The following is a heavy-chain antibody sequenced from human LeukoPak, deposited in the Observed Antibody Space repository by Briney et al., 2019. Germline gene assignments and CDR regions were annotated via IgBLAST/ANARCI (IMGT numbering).Heavy chain of an antibody. CDR2: ISYDGSNK. J-gene: IGHJ4*02. V-gene: IGHV3-30-3*01. CDR3: VRVGIGYGAAAGTDYFDY. Sequence: GGSLRLSCAASGFTFSSYAMHWVRQAPGTGLEWVAVISYDGSNKYYADSVKGRFTISRDNSKNTLYLQMNSLRAEDTAVYYCVRVGIGYGAAAGTDYFDYWGQGTLVTVSS. CDR1: GFTFSSYA. D-gene: IGHD6-13*01.